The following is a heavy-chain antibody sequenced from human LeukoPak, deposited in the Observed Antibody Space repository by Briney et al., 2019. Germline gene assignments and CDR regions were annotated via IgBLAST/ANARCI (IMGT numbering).Heavy chain of an antibody. CDR2: IDGSGRHI. V-gene: IGHV3-21*01. CDR1: GFTFRTYS. J-gene: IGHJ3*02. Sequence: SGGSLRLSCAASGFTFRTYSMNWVRQAPGKGLEWVSSIDGSGRHIYYADSVKGRFTISRDSAKDSLFLQMNSLSAEDTAVYYCARDAQCGDCYKAFDIWGQGTMVTVSS. D-gene: IGHD2-21*01. CDR3: ARDAQCGDCYKAFDI.